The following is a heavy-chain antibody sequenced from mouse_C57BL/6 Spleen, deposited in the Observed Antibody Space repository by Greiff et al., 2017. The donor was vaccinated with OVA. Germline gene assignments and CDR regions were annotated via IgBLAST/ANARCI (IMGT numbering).Heavy chain of an antibody. CDR1: GYAFSSYW. J-gene: IGHJ3*01. Sequence: QVQLQQSGAELVKPGASVKISCKASGYAFSSYWMNWVKQRPGKGLEWIGQIYPGDGDTNYNGKLKGKATLTADKSSSTAYMQLSSLTSEDSAVYFCARFGNFTWFAYWGQGTLVTVSA. V-gene: IGHV1-80*01. CDR3: ARFGNFTWFAY. D-gene: IGHD2-1*01. CDR2: IYPGDGDT.